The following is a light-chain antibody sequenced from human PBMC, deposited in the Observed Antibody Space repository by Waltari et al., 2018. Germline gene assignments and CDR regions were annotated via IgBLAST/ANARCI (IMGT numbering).Light chain of an antibody. CDR3: QQYYDGRT. V-gene: IGKV3-15*01. CDR2: HAS. CDR1: QSISIY. J-gene: IGKJ2*01. Sequence: EIVMTQSPATLSVSPGERATLSCRASQSISIYLAWFQQKPGQAPRLLIYHASTRATGIPDRLSGSGSGTEFTLTISSLQSEDFAVYYCQQYYDGRTFGQGTKLEIK.